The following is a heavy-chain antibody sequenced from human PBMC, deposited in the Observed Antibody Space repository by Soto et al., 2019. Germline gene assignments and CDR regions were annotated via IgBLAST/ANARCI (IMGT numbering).Heavy chain of an antibody. CDR3: ARGDRGGFDL. D-gene: IGHD3-10*01. CDR1: GFTFDYYW. V-gene: IGHV3-74*01. J-gene: IGHJ3*01. CDR2: VHSDGTTT. Sequence: PGGSLRLACAASGFTFDYYWMHWVRQAPGKGLVWVSRVHSDGTTTTYADSVKGRFTIPRDNARNTVSLQMSSLRAEDTAIYYCARGDRGGFDLWGHGTVVTVSS.